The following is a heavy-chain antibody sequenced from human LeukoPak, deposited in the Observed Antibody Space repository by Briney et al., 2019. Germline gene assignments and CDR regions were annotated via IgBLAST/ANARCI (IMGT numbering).Heavy chain of an antibody. Sequence: GGSLRLSCAASGFTLSSYSMNWVRQAPGKGLQWVSSISSRTTLIYYADSLKGRFTISRDNARNSLYLQMNSLRAEDTAVYYCAKVTGTTHWYFDLWGRGTLVTVSS. CDR3: AKVTGTTHWYFDL. D-gene: IGHD1-7*01. CDR1: GFTLSSYS. J-gene: IGHJ2*01. V-gene: IGHV3-21*04. CDR2: ISSRTTLI.